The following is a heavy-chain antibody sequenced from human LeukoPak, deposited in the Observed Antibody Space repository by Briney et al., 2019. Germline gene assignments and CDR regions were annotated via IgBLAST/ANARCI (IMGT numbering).Heavy chain of an antibody. V-gene: IGHV4-34*01. CDR2: INHSGST. CDR3: ARRRTTVTRLTSNAFDI. D-gene: IGHD4-17*01. Sequence: SETLSLTCAVYGGSFSGYYWSWIRQPPGKGLEWIGEINHSGSTNYNPSLKSRVTISVDTSKNQFSLKLGSVTAADTAVYYCARRRTTVTRLTSNAFDIWGQGTMVTVSS. J-gene: IGHJ3*02. CDR1: GGSFSGYY.